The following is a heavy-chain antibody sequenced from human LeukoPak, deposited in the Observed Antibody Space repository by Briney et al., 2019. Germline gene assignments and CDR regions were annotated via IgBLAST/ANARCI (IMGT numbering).Heavy chain of an antibody. CDR2: ISSSSSSYI. J-gene: IGHJ4*02. Sequence: GGSLTLSCAASGFTFSSYEMNWVRQAPGKGLEWVSSISSSSSSYIYYADSVKGRLTISRDNSKNTLYLQMNSLRAEDTAVYYCAKERKTMIVVVAYDYWGQGTLVTVSS. CDR3: AKERKTMIVVVAYDY. D-gene: IGHD3-22*01. V-gene: IGHV3-21*04. CDR1: GFTFSSYE.